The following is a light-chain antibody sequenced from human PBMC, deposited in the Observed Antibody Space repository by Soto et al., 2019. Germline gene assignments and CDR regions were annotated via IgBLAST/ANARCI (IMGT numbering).Light chain of an antibody. CDR3: QQYNSDSRI. V-gene: IGKV1-5*03. J-gene: IGKJ1*01. Sequence: DIQMTQSPSTLSASVGDRVTITCRVSQDISTWLACYQQKPGKAHKLLMYKPSSLESGVPSRFSGAGSGSEFTLTISSLQPDDFATYSCQQYNSDSRIFGPRTKVEIK. CDR1: QDISTW. CDR2: KPS.